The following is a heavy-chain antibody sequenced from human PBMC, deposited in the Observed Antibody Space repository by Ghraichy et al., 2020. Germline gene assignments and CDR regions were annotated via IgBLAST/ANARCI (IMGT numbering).Heavy chain of an antibody. CDR2: INPSGGST. V-gene: IGHV1-46*03. Sequence: ASVKVSCKASGYTFTSYYMHWVRQAPGQGLEWMGIINPSGGSTSYAQKFQGRVTMTRDTSTSTVYMELSSLRSEDTAVYYCARDGDDYYGSGSYPYRFDYWGQGTLVTVSS. CDR3: ARDGDDYYGSGSYPYRFDY. CDR1: GYTFTSYY. J-gene: IGHJ4*02. D-gene: IGHD3-10*01.